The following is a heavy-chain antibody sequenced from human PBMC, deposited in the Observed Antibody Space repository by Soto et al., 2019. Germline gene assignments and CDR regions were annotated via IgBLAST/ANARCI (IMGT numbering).Heavy chain of an antibody. V-gene: IGHV3-23*01. Sequence: TGGSLRLSCAASGFTFTNYAMNWVRQIPGKRLEWVSAISGSGGSTYYADSVKGRFIISRDNSKNTLYLQMNSLRAEDTAVYYCAKDQKYGDYVSFFDYWGQGTLVTVSS. CDR2: ISGSGGST. J-gene: IGHJ4*02. CDR3: AKDQKYGDYVSFFDY. CDR1: GFTFTNYA. D-gene: IGHD4-17*01.